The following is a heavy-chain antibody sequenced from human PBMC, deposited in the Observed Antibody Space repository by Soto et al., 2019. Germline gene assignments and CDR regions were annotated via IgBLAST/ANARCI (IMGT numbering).Heavy chain of an antibody. CDR3: TRSGGSYSFGY. J-gene: IGHJ4*02. V-gene: IGHV3-73*02. D-gene: IGHD1-26*01. Sequence: EVQLVESGGGLVQPGESLKLSCAASGFTLSGSAVHWVRQASGKGLEWVGRIRSKTHSYATEYIASVKGRFTMSRDDSNHTAYLQMNGLKTDHTAVFYCTRSGGSYSFGYWGQGTLVTVSS. CDR2: IRSKTHSYAT. CDR1: GFTLSGSA.